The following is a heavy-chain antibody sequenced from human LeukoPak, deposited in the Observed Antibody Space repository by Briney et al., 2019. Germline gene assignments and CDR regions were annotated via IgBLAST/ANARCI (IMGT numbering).Heavy chain of an antibody. J-gene: IGHJ4*02. CDR3: AKSHHVTAIDY. CDR2: ISGNAARR. D-gene: IGHD2-21*02. Sequence: GGSLRLSCESSGFTFSTYGMNWVRQAPGKGLEWVSFISGNAARRHYADSVKGRFTISRDNSKNTLYLQMNSLRAEDTAVYYCAKSHHVTAIDYWGQGTLVTVSS. V-gene: IGHV3-23*01. CDR1: GFTFSTYG.